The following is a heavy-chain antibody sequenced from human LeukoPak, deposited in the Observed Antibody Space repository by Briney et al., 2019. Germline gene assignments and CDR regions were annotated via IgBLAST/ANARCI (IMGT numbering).Heavy chain of an antibody. J-gene: IGHJ4*02. CDR1: GFTFSTYS. V-gene: IGHV3-21*01. D-gene: IGHD3-9*01. CDR3: ARGGIDTGYALDS. CDR2: ISRDSTFI. Sequence: GGSLRLSCAASGFTFSTYSMNWVRQAPVKGLEWVSSISRDSTFIFYADSVKGRFTISRDNAKNSLFLQMNSLRAEDTAVYFCARGGIDTGYALDSWGQGTLVTVSS.